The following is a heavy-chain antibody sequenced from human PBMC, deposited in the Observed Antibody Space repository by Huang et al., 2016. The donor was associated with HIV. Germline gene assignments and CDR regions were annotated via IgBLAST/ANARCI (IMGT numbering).Heavy chain of an antibody. CDR2: ISDDEENK. D-gene: IGHD3-3*01. CDR3: ARGPIRFLAWLLNFDY. Sequence: QILLIESGGGEVQPGRSLRLSCAASGFTFSSYGMHWVRQAACKGLEWVAVISDDEENKYYADSVRGRFTISRDNSKNTLYLQMNSLRIEDTAVYYCARGPIRFLAWLLNFDYWGQGALVTISS. CDR1: GFTFSSYG. J-gene: IGHJ4*02. V-gene: IGHV3-30*03.